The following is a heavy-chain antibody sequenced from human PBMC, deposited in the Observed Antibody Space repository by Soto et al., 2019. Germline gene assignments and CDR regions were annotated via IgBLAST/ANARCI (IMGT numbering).Heavy chain of an antibody. CDR1: EFTFSNYG. Sequence: QVQLVESGGSVVQPGRSLRLSCAASEFTFSNYGMDWVRQAPGKGLECVAVILNDRSNRYHADSVKDRFTISGDNSKNTLYLLMNSLRAEDTAVYYCARDDEYSGNGMDVWGQGTTVTVS. J-gene: IGHJ6*02. CDR2: ILNDRSNR. D-gene: IGHD3-10*01. CDR3: ARDDEYSGNGMDV. V-gene: IGHV3-33*01.